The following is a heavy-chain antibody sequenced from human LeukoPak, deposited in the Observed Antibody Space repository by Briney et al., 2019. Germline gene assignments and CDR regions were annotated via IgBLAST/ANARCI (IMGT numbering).Heavy chain of an antibody. J-gene: IGHJ6*02. CDR2: ISYDGSNK. D-gene: IGHD6-25*01. Sequence: GGSLRLSCAASGFTFSSYAMHWVRQAPGKGLEWVAVISYDGSNKYYADSVKGRFTISRDNSKNTLYLQMNSLRAEDTAVYYCARSPLDSSGPYRGYYYGMDVWGQGTAVTVSS. CDR1: GFTFSSYA. V-gene: IGHV3-30-3*01. CDR3: ARSPLDSSGPYRGYYYGMDV.